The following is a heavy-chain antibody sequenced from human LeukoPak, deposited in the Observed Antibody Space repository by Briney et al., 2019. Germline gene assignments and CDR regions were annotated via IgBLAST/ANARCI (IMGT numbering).Heavy chain of an antibody. Sequence: GGSLRLSCAASGFTFSSYAMHWVRQAPGKGLEWVAVISYDGSNKYYADSVKGRFTISRDNSKNTLYLQMNSLRAEDTAVYYCARDVGGSGTYFDYWGQGTLVTVSS. J-gene: IGHJ4*02. D-gene: IGHD3-10*01. V-gene: IGHV3-30-3*01. CDR1: GFTFSSYA. CDR2: ISYDGSNK. CDR3: ARDVGGSGTYFDY.